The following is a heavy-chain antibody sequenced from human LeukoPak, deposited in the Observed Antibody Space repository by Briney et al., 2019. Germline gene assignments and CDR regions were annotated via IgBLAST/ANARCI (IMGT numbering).Heavy chain of an antibody. J-gene: IGHJ4*02. Sequence: PSETLSLTCTVSDASISGYYWSWIRQLPGEGLEWIAYFYYTGTRNYNPSLKSRVTVSVDTSKNQFSLTLTSVTAADTAVYYCASVLYGANGFDYWGQGTPVTVSS. CDR3: ASVLYGANGFDY. CDR2: FYYTGTR. D-gene: IGHD4-23*01. V-gene: IGHV4-59*01. CDR1: DASISGYY.